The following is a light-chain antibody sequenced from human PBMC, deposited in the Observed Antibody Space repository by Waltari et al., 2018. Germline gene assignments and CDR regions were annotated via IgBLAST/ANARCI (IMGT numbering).Light chain of an antibody. J-gene: IGLJ3*02. Sequence: AMTHPRSVSGSPGQSVTISCTGTSRDVGRSNYVSWFQQYPGKAPKLMISDVSERPSGVPDRFSGSKSGNTASLTISGLQAEDEADYYCCSYAGIYTWVFGGGTQLTVL. V-gene: IGLV2-11*01. CDR3: CSYAGIYTWV. CDR1: SRDVGRSNY. CDR2: DVS.